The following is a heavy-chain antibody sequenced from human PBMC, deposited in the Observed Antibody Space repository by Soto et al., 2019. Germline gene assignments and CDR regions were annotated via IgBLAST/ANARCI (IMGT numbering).Heavy chain of an antibody. D-gene: IGHD3-3*01. V-gene: IGHV4-4*07. J-gene: IGHJ5*02. CDR2: VYSSGGT. CDR3: ARGQRFSDWFDP. Sequence: ETLSLTCTVSGGSMTSYYWTWIRQPAGKGLEWIGRVYSSGGTHYNPSLKSRVTISLDTSKNQFSLRLLSVTDADTAVYFCARGQRFSDWFDPWGQGTLVTVSS. CDR1: GGSMTSYY.